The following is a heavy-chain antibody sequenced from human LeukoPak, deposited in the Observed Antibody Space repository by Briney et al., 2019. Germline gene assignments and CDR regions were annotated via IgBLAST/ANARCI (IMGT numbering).Heavy chain of an antibody. CDR3: ARDLLPPRTALIAAAGTGY. CDR2: ISAYNGNT. D-gene: IGHD6-13*01. J-gene: IGHJ4*02. CDR1: GYTFTSYG. V-gene: IGHV1-18*01. Sequence: ASVKVSREASGYTFTSYGISWVRQAPGQGLEWMGWISAYNGNTNYAQKLKGRVTMPTDTSTSTAYMELRSLRSDHTAVYYCARDLLPPRTALIAAAGTGYWGQGTLVTVST.